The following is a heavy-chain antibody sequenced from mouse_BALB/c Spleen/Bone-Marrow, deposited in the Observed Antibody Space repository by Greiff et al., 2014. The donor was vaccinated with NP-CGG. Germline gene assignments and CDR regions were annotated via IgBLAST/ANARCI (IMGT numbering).Heavy chain of an antibody. CDR1: GFNIKDTY. V-gene: IGHV14-3*02. D-gene: IGHD2-1*01. CDR2: IDPANGNT. CDR3: AIYYGNYYAMDY. J-gene: IGHJ4*01. Sequence: EVQLQQSGAELVKPGASVKLSCTASGFNIKDTYMHWVRQRPEQGLEWIGRIDPANGNTKYDPKFQGKATITADTSSNTAYLQLSSLTSEDTAVYYCAIYYGNYYAMDYWGQGTSVTVSS.